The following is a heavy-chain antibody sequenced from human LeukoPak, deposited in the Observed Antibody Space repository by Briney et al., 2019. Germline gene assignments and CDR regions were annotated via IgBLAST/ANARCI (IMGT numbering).Heavy chain of an antibody. CDR3: AWGSYRYRGGFDY. J-gene: IGHJ4*02. V-gene: IGHV4-4*02. CDR1: GGSISSSNW. CDR2: INHSGST. D-gene: IGHD3-16*02. Sequence: SETLSLTCAVSGGSISSSNWWSWVRQPPGKGLEWIGEINHSGSTNYNPSLKSRVTISVDTSKNQFSLKLSSVTAADTAVYYCAWGSYRYRGGFDYWGQGTLVTVSS.